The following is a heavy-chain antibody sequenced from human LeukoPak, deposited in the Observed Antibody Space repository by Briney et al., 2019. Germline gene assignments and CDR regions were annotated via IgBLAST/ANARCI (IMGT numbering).Heavy chain of an antibody. CDR2: INHSGRT. D-gene: IGHD3-22*01. J-gene: IGHJ4*02. CDR3: ARTSGFFDRTGSYQQNPYYFEY. CDR1: GGSISSSTYY. Sequence: SETLSLTCTVSGGSISSSTYYWTWIRQPPGKGLEWIGEINHSGRTNYNPSLKSRVSISVDTSKNQFSLRLTSVTAADTAVYYCARTSGFFDRTGSYQQNPYYFEYWGQGSLVTVSS. V-gene: IGHV4-39*07.